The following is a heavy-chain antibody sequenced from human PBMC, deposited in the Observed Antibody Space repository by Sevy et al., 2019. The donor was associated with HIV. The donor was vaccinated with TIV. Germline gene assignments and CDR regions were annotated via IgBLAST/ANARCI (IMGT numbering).Heavy chain of an antibody. CDR1: GFTFISFT. Sequence: GGSLRLSCAASGFTFISFTMNWVRQAPGKGLEWVSSISSSSSYIYYADSVKGRFTISRDNAKKSLYLQMNSLRAEDTAVYYCARDSSGRYWGQGTLVTVSS. CDR3: ARDSSGRY. J-gene: IGHJ4*02. V-gene: IGHV3-21*01. CDR2: ISSSSSYI. D-gene: IGHD3-22*01.